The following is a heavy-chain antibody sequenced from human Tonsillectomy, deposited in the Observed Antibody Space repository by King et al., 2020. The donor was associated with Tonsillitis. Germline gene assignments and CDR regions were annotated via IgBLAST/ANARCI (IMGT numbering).Heavy chain of an antibody. J-gene: IGHJ4*02. D-gene: IGHD4-17*01. CDR2: VYTGGST. Sequence: VQLVESGGDLIQPGGSLRLSCAASGFTVSSNFMTWVRQAPGKGLEWVSVVYTGGSTYYADSVRGRFTISRDNSKNTLYLQMNSLRADDTAVYYCARINGYGDYFDYWGQGTLVTVSS. CDR1: GFTVSSNF. CDR3: ARINGYGDYFDY. V-gene: IGHV3-53*01.